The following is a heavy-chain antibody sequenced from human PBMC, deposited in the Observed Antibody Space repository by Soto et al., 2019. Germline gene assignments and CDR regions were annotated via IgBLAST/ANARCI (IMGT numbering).Heavy chain of an antibody. CDR2: IYYSGST. CDR1: GGSISSSSYY. V-gene: IGHV4-39*01. J-gene: IGHJ4*02. Sequence: SETLSLTCTVSGGSISSSSYYRGWIRQPPGKGLEWIGSIYYSGSTYYNPSLKSRVTISVDTSKNQFPLKLSSVTAADTAVYYCARGLLGDSGSYRFDYWGQGTLVTVS. D-gene: IGHD1-26*01. CDR3: ARGLLGDSGSYRFDY.